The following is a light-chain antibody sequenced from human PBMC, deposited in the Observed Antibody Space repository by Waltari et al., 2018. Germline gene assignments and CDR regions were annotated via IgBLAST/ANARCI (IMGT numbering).Light chain of an antibody. CDR3: QTGGHGTWV. J-gene: IGLJ3*02. V-gene: IGLV4-69*02. Sequence: QLVLTQSPSASASLGASVKLSCSLSSGHSSNVIEWLQAQAGNGPRYLMEVNRDGSHTKGDVIPDRFSGSSSGADRYLTIPCLQSEDEADYYCQTGGHGTWVFGGGTKLTGL. CDR1: SGHSSNV. CDR2: VNRDGSH.